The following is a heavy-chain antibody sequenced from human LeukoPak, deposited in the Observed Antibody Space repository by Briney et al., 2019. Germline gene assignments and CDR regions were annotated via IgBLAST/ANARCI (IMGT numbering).Heavy chain of an antibody. J-gene: IGHJ4*02. V-gene: IGHV1-18*01. CDR1: GYTFTNYH. D-gene: IGHD3-22*01. CDR2: VSTNDGNT. CDR3: TRAPPGMTMMTDY. Sequence: ASVRVSCKASGYTFTNYHIAWVRQAPGQGLEWMGWVSTNDGNTVYAQRLQGRVTMTTDTSTSVAYMELRSLISDDTAVYYCTRAPPGMTMMTDYWGQGTLVTVSS.